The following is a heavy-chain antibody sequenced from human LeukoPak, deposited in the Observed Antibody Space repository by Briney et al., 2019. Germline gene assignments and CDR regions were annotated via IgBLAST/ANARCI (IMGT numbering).Heavy chain of an antibody. V-gene: IGHV3-21*01. J-gene: IGHJ5*02. CDR2: ISSSSSYI. Sequence: GGSLRLYCAASGFTFSSYSMNWVRQAPGKGLEWVSSISSSSSYIYYADSVKGRFTISRDNAKNSLYLQMNSLRAEDTAVYYCARDGHTAMVRGWFDPWGQGTLVTVSS. D-gene: IGHD5-18*01. CDR1: GFTFSSYS. CDR3: ARDGHTAMVRGWFDP.